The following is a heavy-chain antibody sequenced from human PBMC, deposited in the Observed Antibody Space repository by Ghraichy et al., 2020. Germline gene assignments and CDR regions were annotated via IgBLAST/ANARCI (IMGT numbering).Heavy chain of an antibody. CDR2: IYYSGST. J-gene: IGHJ5*02. D-gene: IGHD3-10*01. Sequence: SETLSLTCTVSGGSISSSSYYWGWIRQPPGKGLEWIGSIYYSGSTYYNPSLKSRVTISVDTSKNQFSLKLSSVTAADTAVYYCARLVGESALTTQQRVGARWGFNWFDPWGQGTLVTVSS. CDR1: GGSISSSSYY. CDR3: ARLVGESALTTQQRVGARWGFNWFDP. V-gene: IGHV4-39*01.